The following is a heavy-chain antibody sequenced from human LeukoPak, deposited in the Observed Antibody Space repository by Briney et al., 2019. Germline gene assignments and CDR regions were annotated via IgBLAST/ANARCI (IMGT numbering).Heavy chain of an antibody. CDR2: FDPEDGET. CDR3: ATVIVGATTFDY. Sequence: ASVKVSCKVSGYTLTELSMHWVRQAPGKGLEWMGGFDPEDGETIYAQKFQGRVTMTEDTSTDTAYMELSSLRSEDTAVYYCATVIVGATTFDYWGQGTLVTVSP. CDR1: GYTLTELS. J-gene: IGHJ4*02. D-gene: IGHD1-26*01. V-gene: IGHV1-24*01.